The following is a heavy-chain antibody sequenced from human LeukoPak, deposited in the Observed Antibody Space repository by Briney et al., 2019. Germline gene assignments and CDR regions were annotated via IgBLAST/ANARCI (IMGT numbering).Heavy chain of an antibody. CDR2: ISAYNGIT. V-gene: IGHV1-18*01. D-gene: IGHD3-10*01. CDR1: GYTFTSYG. CDR3: ARMILLGSGPDAFDI. J-gene: IGHJ3*02. Sequence: EASVKVSCKASGYTFTSYGISWVRQAPGQGLEWMGWISAYNGITNYAQKLQGRVTMTTDTSTSTAYMELRSLRSDDTAVYYCARMILLGSGPDAFDIWGQGTMVTVSS.